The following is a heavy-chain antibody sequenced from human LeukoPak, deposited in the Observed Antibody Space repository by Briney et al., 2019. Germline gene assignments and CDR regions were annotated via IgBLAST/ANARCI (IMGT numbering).Heavy chain of an antibody. V-gene: IGHV1-46*01. CDR3: ARFFLYDNRFDP. CDR2: INPTGGST. CDR1: GYTFTSYY. D-gene: IGHD2-2*02. J-gene: IGHJ5*02. Sequence: ASVKVSCKASGYTFTSYYMHWVRQAPGQGLEWMGIINPTGGSTTYAQKFQGRVTLTRDTSTSTVYMKLSSLRSEDTAVYYCARFFLYDNRFDPWGQGTLVTVSS.